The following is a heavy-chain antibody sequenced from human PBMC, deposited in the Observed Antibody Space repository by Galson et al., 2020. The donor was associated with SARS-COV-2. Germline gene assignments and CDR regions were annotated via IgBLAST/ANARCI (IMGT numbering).Heavy chain of an antibody. Sequence: SETLSLTCAVYGGSFSGYYWSWIRQPPGKGLEWIGEINHSGSTNYNPSLKSRVTISVDTSKNQFSLKLSSVTAADTAVYYCARKGRGGLHSRPLDYWGQGTLVTVSS. J-gene: IGHJ4*02. CDR3: ARKGRGGLHSRPLDY. V-gene: IGHV4-34*01. CDR1: GGSFSGYY. CDR2: INHSGST. D-gene: IGHD4-4*01.